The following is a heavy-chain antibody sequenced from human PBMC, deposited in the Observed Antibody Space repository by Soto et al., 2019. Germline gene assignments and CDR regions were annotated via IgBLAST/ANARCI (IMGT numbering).Heavy chain of an antibody. CDR2: INAGNGNT. J-gene: IGHJ4*02. D-gene: IGHD3-9*01. CDR1: GYTFTSSS. CDR3: ASIRYDILTGLDYLDY. V-gene: IGHV1-3*01. Sequence: DSVKRSCKASGYTFTSSSMHWVRQAPGQRLEWMGWINAGNGNTKYSQKFQGRVTITRDTSASTAYMELSSLRSEDTAVYYCASIRYDILTGLDYLDYWGQGTLVSVS.